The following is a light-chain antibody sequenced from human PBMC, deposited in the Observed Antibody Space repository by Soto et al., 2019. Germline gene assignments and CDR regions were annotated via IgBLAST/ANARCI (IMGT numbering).Light chain of an antibody. CDR2: DAS. CDR3: QQCNNWPPT. Sequence: EMVMTQSPATLSVSPGERAILSCRASQSVSSNLAWYQQKPGQAPRLLIYDASTRATGIPARFSGSGSGTEFTLTISSLQSEDFAVYYCQQCNNWPPTFGQGTKVDIK. CDR1: QSVSSN. J-gene: IGKJ1*01. V-gene: IGKV3-15*01.